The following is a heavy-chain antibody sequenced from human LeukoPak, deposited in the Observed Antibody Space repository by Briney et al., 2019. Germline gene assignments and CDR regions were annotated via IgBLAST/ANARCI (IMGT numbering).Heavy chain of an antibody. D-gene: IGHD1-26*01. CDR3: TTVGVGATDGLCFDY. CDR2: IKSKTDGGTT. Sequence: GGSLRLSCAASGFTFSNAWMSWVRQAPGKGLEWVGRIKSKTDGGTTDYAAPVKGRFTISRDDSKNTLYLQMNSLKTEDTAVYYCTTVGVGATDGLCFDYWGQGTPVTVSS. V-gene: IGHV3-15*01. J-gene: IGHJ4*02. CDR1: GFTFSNAW.